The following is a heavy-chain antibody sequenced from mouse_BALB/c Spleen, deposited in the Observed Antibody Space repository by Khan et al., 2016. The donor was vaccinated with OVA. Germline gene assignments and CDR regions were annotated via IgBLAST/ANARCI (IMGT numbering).Heavy chain of an antibody. CDR1: GFTFSDYY. V-gene: IGHV5-4*02. Sequence: EVALVESGGGLVKPGGSLKLSCAASGFTFSDYYMYWVRQTPEKRLEWVATISDGGNYTSYPDSVKGRFTISRDNAKNNLYLQISSLKSEDTAMYYCARGGYGSFAFWGQGTLVTVSA. J-gene: IGHJ3*01. CDR3: ARGGYGSFAF. D-gene: IGHD2-14*01. CDR2: ISDGGNYT.